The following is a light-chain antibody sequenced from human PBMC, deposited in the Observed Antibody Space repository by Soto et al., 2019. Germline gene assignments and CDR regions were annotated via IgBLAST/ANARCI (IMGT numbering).Light chain of an antibody. CDR3: QQYRT. CDR2: GAS. Sequence: EIVLTQSPGTLSLSPGERATLSCRASQSVSSSYLAWYQQKPGQAPRLLIHGASSRATGIPDRFSGSGSGTDFTLTISRLEPEDFAVYYCQQYRTFGPGTKVDIK. J-gene: IGKJ3*01. V-gene: IGKV3-20*01. CDR1: QSVSSSY.